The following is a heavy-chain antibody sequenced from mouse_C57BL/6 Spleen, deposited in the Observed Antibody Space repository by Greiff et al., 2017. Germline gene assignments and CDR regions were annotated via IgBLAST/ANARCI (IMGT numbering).Heavy chain of an antibody. CDR3: ATRGMDY. Sequence: DVHLVESGGGLVKPGGSLKLSCAASGFTFSDYGMHWVRQAPEKGLEWVAYISSGSSTIYYADTVKGRFTISRDNAKNTLFLQMTSLRSEDTAMYYCATRGMDYWGQGTSVTVSS. J-gene: IGHJ4*01. CDR2: ISSGSSTI. CDR1: GFTFSDYG. V-gene: IGHV5-17*01.